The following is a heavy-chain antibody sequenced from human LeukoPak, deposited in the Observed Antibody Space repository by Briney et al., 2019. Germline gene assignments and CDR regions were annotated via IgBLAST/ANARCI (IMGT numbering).Heavy chain of an antibody. J-gene: IGHJ4*02. CDR2: ISHDGRTK. Sequence: GGSLTLSCVVSGFNFDNFAMHWVRQPLGKGLEWVAVISHDGRTKYYADSMKGRITISRDNSKNTLFLQMNNLRSEDTAVYFCARPSPPGDGYNPSDHWGQGTLVTVSS. D-gene: IGHD5-24*01. CDR3: ARPSPPGDGYNPSDH. V-gene: IGHV3-30*04. CDR1: GFNFDNFA.